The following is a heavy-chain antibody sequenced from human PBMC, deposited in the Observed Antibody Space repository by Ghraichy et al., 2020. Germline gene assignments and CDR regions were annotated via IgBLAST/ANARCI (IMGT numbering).Heavy chain of an antibody. Sequence: ASVKVSCKVSGYTFTSYAIHWVRQAPEQGLEWMGWIHAGNGDTRLSQNFQDRVTFTRDTSASTAYMELSSLRSEDTAIYYCARDEDVWGQGTTVTVSS. CDR1: GYTFTSYA. CDR3: ARDEDV. J-gene: IGHJ6*02. V-gene: IGHV1-3*01. CDR2: IHAGNGDT.